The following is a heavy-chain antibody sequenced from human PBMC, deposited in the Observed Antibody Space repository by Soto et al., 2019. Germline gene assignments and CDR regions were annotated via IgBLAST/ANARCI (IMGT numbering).Heavy chain of an antibody. CDR2: MNPNSGNT. CDR1: GYTFTSYD. D-gene: IGHD2-2*01. J-gene: IGHJ3*02. V-gene: IGHV1-8*01. Sequence: ASVKVSCKASGYTFTSYDINWGRQATGQGLEWMGWMNPNSGNTGYAQKFQGRVTMTRNTSISTAYMELSSLRSEDTAVYYCARRYCISTSCPNDAFAIWGQGTMVTVSS. CDR3: ARRYCISTSCPNDAFAI.